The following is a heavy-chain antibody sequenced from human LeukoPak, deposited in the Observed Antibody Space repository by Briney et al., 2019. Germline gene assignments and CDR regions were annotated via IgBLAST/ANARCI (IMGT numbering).Heavy chain of an antibody. J-gene: IGHJ3*02. CDR1: GFTFSSYA. Sequence: PGRSLRLSCAASGFTFSSYAMHWVRQAPGKGLEWVAVIWYDGSNKYYADSVKGRFTISRDNSKNTLYLQMNSLRAEDTAVYYCARDLELGDYYDSSGYSHDAFDIWGQGTMVTVSS. CDR3: ARDLELGDYYDSSGYSHDAFDI. D-gene: IGHD3-22*01. CDR2: IWYDGSNK. V-gene: IGHV3-33*01.